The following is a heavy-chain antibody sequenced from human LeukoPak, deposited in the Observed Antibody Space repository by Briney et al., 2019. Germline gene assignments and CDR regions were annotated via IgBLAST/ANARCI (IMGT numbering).Heavy chain of an antibody. V-gene: IGHV4-59*08. J-gene: IGHJ6*02. Sequence: SETLSLTCTVSGGSISSYYWSWIRQPPGKGLEWIGYIYYSGSTNYNPSLKSRVTISVDTSKNQFSLKLSSVTAADTAVYYCARLRFTDYYYYGMDVWGRGTTVTVSS. D-gene: IGHD3-10*01. CDR3: ARLRFTDYYYYGMDV. CDR2: IYYSGST. CDR1: GGSISSYY.